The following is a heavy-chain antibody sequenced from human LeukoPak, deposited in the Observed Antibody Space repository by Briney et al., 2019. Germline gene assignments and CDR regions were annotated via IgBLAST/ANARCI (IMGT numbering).Heavy chain of an antibody. J-gene: IGHJ6*03. CDR1: GGSISSGSYY. CDR3: ARDGGDYSNYFYYYYMDV. D-gene: IGHD4-11*01. V-gene: IGHV4-61*02. CDR2: IYTSGST. Sequence: SETLSLTCTVSGGSISSGSYYWSWIRQPAGKGLEWIGRIYTSGSTNYNPSLKSRVTISVDTSKNQFSLKLSSVTAADTAVYYCARDGGDYSNYFYYYYMDVWGKGTTVTVSS.